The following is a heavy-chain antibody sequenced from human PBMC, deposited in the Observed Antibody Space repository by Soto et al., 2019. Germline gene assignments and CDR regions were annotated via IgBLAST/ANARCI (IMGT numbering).Heavy chain of an antibody. D-gene: IGHD3-22*01. CDR3: ARATYYYDRSGYLYNFDY. CDR2: VYYTGTT. CDR1: GGSISTYY. J-gene: IGHJ4*02. Sequence: SETLSLTCTVSGGSISTYYWSWIRQPPGKGLEWIGYVYYTGTTNYNPSLESRVTISVDTSKNQFSLKLSSVTAADTAVYYCARATYYYDRSGYLYNFDYWGQGTLVTV. V-gene: IGHV4-59*01.